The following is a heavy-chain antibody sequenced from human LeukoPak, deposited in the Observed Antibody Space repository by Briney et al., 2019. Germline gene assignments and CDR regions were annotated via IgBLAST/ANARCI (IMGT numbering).Heavy chain of an antibody. CDR1: GGSSSSSSYY. J-gene: IGHJ6*03. V-gene: IGHV4-39*01. CDR2: IYYSGNT. D-gene: IGHD1-26*01. CDR3: ARGVPGAKYYMDV. Sequence: SETLSLTCTVSGGSSSSSSYYWAWIRQPPGKGLEWIGSIYYSGNTYYNPSLKSRVTIYVDASKNQFSLKLTSVTAADTAVYYCARGVPGAKYYMDVWGKGTTVTISS.